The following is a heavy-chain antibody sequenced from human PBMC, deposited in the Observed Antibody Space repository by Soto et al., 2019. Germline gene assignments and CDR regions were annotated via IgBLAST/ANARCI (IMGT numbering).Heavy chain of an antibody. J-gene: IGHJ4*02. CDR2: ISGSGDRT. CDR3: ANELGY. Sequence: GGSLRLSCEGSGFTFRSHAMSWVRQAPERGLEWVARISGSGDRTQYADSVKGRLTISRDNSKNTLYLQMYSLRAEDTAVYYCANELGYWGQGTRVTVSS. CDR1: GFTFRSHA. V-gene: IGHV3-23*01.